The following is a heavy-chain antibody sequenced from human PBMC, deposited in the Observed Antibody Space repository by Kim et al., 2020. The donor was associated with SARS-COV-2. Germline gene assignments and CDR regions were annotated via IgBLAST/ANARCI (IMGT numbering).Heavy chain of an antibody. J-gene: IGHJ4*02. V-gene: IGHV3-21*01. D-gene: IGHD3-10*01. CDR1: GFTFSSYS. CDR2: ICSSSIYI. Sequence: GGSLRLSCAASGFTFSSYSMNWVRQAPGKGLEWVSSICSSSIYIYYADSVKGRFTISRDNAKNSLFLQLNSVRAEDTAVYYCAREDSEAFDYWGQGTLVTVSS. CDR3: AREDSEAFDY.